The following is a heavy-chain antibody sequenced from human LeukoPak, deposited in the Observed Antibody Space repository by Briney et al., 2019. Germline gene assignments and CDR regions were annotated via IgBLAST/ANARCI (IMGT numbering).Heavy chain of an antibody. J-gene: IGHJ5*02. Sequence: SQTLSLTCTVSGGSFSSGSYDWSWIRQPAGKALEWIGRIYASGSTYYNASLKSRVTISVDTSKNQFSLKLSSVTAADTAVYYCAREEIRSWFDPWGQGTLVTVSS. V-gene: IGHV4-61*02. CDR3: AREEIRSWFDP. CDR1: GGSFSSGSYD. D-gene: IGHD5-24*01. CDR2: IYASGST.